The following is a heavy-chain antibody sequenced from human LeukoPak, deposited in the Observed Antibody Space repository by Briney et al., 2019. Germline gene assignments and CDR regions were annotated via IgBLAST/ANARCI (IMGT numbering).Heavy chain of an antibody. CDR3: ANIAAARLGGYYFDY. CDR1: GFTFSSYA. Sequence: GGSLRLSCAASGFTFSSYAMSWVRQASRKGLEWVSAISGSGGSTYYADSVKGRFTISRDNSKNTLYLQMNSLRAEDTAVYYCANIAAARLGGYYFDYWGQGTLVTVSS. CDR2: ISGSGGST. D-gene: IGHD6-13*01. V-gene: IGHV3-23*01. J-gene: IGHJ4*02.